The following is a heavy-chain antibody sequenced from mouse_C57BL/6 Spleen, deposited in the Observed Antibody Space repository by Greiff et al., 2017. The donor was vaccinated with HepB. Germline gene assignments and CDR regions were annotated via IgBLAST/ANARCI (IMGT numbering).Heavy chain of an antibody. CDR3: ARLDYGSSYAMDY. V-gene: IGHV7-3*01. CDR1: GFTFTDYY. J-gene: IGHJ4*01. Sequence: EVQLVESGGGLVQPGGSLSLSCAASGFTFTDYYMSWVRQPPGKALEWLGFIRNKANGYTTEYSASVKGRFTISRDNSQSILYLQMNALRAEDSATYYCARLDYGSSYAMDYWGQGTSVTVSS. D-gene: IGHD1-1*01. CDR2: IRNKANGYTT.